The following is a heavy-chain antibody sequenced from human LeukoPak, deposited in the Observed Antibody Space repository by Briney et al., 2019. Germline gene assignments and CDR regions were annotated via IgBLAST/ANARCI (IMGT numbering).Heavy chain of an antibody. V-gene: IGHV1-69*13. CDR1: GGTFSSYA. D-gene: IGHD3-22*01. CDR3: ARDRYYYDSSGYYLPTRIDY. CDR2: IIPIFGTA. J-gene: IGHJ4*02. Sequence: SVKVSCKASGGTFSSYAISWVRQAPGQGLEWMGGIIPIFGTANYAQKFQGRVTITADESTSTAYMELSSLRSEDTAVYYCARDRYYYDSSGYYLPTRIDYWGQGTLVTVSS.